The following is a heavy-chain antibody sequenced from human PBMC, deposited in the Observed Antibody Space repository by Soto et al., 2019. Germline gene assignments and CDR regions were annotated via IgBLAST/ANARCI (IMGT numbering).Heavy chain of an antibody. CDR2: ISGSGGST. D-gene: IGHD2-2*01. V-gene: IGHV3-23*01. CDR3: AKGDQTSWIVVVPAAMPTYFDY. Sequence: GGSLRLSCAASGFTFSSYAMSWVRQAPGKGLEWVSAISGSGGSTYYADSVKGRFTISRDNSKNTLYLQMNSLRAEDTAVYYCAKGDQTSWIVVVPAAMPTYFDYWGQGTLVTVSS. CDR1: GFTFSSYA. J-gene: IGHJ4*02.